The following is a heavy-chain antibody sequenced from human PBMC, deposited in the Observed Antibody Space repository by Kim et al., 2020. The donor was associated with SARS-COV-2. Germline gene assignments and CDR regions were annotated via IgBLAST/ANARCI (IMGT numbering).Heavy chain of an antibody. D-gene: IGHD3-3*01. J-gene: IGHJ5*02. Sequence: GGSLRLSCTSSELTLSSHYMSWVRQAPGKGLEWVSLIYRGDNTYYADSVKGRFTISRDNSKNTLYLQMNSLRAEDTAVYYCARVVNSHYDFWSGTGLGWFDPWGQGTLVTVSS. CDR3: ARVVNSHYDFWSGTGLGWFDP. CDR1: ELTLSSHY. V-gene: IGHV3-53*01. CDR2: IYRGDNT.